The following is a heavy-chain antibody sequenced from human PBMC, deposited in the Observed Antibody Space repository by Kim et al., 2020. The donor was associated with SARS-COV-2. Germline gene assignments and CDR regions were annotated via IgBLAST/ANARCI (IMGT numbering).Heavy chain of an antibody. D-gene: IGHD3-22*01. J-gene: IGHJ2*01. V-gene: IGHV3-23*01. CDR3: ATAFQTYYYDSSGSYWYFDL. CDR2: ISGSGGST. Sequence: GGSLRLSCAASGFTFSSYAMSWVRQAPGKGLEWVSAISGSGGSTYYADSVKGRFTISRDNSKNTLYLQMNSLRAEDTAVYYCATAFQTYYYDSSGSYWYFDLWGRGTLVTVSS. CDR1: GFTFSSYA.